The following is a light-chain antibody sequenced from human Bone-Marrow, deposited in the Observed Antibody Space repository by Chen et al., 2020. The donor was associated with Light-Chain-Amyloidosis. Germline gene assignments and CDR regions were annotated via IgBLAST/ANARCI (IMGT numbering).Light chain of an antibody. Sequence: QSVLTQPPSASGTPGQRVTISCSGASSNIGINYVYWYQHFPGAAPNLLIHRNNQRPSGLPRGFSTSKFGTSAFLAVGGGRCVDCAHYYFPAWGGSLSGYVFGTVTKVLVL. CDR1: SSNIGINY. CDR2: RNN. J-gene: IGLJ1*01. CDR3: PAWGGSLSGYV. V-gene: IGLV1-47*01.